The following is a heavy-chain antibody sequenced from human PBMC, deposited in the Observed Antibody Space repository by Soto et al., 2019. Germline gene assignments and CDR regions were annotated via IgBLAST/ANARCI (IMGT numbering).Heavy chain of an antibody. CDR3: ARDSGCSSTSCYTSSYSITPRSQLDP. CDR1: GYTFTSYA. V-gene: IGHV1-3*01. J-gene: IGHJ5*02. D-gene: IGHD2-2*02. CDR2: INAGNGNT. Sequence: ASVKVSCKASGYTFTSYAMHWVRQAPGQRLEWMGWINAGNGNTKYSQKFQGRVTITRDTSASTAYMELSSLRSEDTAVYYCARDSGCSSTSCYTSSYSITPRSQLDPWGQGTRVTVYS.